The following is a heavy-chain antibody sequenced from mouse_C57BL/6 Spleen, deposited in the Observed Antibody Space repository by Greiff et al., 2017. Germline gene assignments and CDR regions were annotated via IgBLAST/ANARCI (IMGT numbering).Heavy chain of an antibody. CDR1: GYSITSGYY. V-gene: IGHV3-6*01. CDR2: ISYDGSN. CDR3: AREGSWYFDV. J-gene: IGHJ1*03. Sequence: VQLQQSGPGLVKPSQSLSLTCSVTGYSITSGYYWNWIRQFPGNKLEWMGYISYDGSNNYNPSLKNRIPITRDTSKNQFFLTLNSVTTEDTATYYCAREGSWYFDVWGTGTTVTVSS.